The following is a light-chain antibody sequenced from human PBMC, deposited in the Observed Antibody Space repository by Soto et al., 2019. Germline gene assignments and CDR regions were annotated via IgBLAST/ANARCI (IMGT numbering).Light chain of an antibody. CDR1: HSVSSN. J-gene: IGKJ4*01. Sequence: IVMTQSPATLSVSPGEGATLSCRASHSVSSNLAWYQQKPGQAPRLLFYGAFTRATGIPARFTGSGSGTEFTLTISSLQSEDFAVYYCQQYDNWPLAFGGGIKMDIX. CDR3: QQYDNWPLA. CDR2: GAF. V-gene: IGKV3-15*01.